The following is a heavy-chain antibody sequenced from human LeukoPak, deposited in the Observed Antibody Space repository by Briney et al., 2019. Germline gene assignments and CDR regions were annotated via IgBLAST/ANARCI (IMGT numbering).Heavy chain of an antibody. CDR1: GYTFTTYW. V-gene: IGHV5-51*01. CDR3: ARQYYDSSGYVPYFDY. Sequence: GESLKISCKGSGYTFTTYWIGWVRQMPGKGLEWMGIIYPGDSDTRYSPSLQGHVTISADKSTTTAYLQWSSLKASDTAMYYCARQYYDSSGYVPYFDYWGQGTLVTVSS. CDR2: IYPGDSDT. D-gene: IGHD3-22*01. J-gene: IGHJ4*02.